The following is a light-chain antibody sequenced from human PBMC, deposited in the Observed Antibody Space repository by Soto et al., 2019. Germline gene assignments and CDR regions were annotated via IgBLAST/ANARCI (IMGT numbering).Light chain of an antibody. CDR2: EVS. CDR3: SSFKTDSNSV. V-gene: IGLV2-14*01. Sequence: QSALSQPASVSGSPGQSITISCTGTSSDVGGYDYVSWYQQHPAKAPKLVIYEVSNRPSGVSTRFSGSKPGNTASLTISGLQADDEADYYCSSFKTDSNSVFGGGTKVTVL. J-gene: IGLJ1*01. CDR1: SSDVGGYDY.